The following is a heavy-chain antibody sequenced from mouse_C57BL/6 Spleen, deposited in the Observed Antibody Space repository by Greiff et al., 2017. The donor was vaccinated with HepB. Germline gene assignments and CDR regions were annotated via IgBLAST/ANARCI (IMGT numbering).Heavy chain of an antibody. V-gene: IGHV2-9-1*01. Sequence: VKLMESGPGLVAPSQSLSITCTVSGFSLTSYAISWVRQPPGKGLEWLGVIWTGGGTNYNSALKSRLSISKDNSKSQVFLKMNSLQTDDTARYYCARKAAAYYSNYFDVWGTGTTVTVSS. J-gene: IGHJ1*03. CDR3: ARKAAAYYSNYFDV. CDR1: GFSLTSYA. D-gene: IGHD2-5*01. CDR2: IWTGGGT.